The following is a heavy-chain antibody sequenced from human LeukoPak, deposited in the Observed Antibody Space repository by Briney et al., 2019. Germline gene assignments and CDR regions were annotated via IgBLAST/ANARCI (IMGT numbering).Heavy chain of an antibody. CDR1: GFTFTSSA. D-gene: IGHD1-26*01. CDR2: IVVGSGNT. V-gene: IGHV1-58*02. J-gene: IGHJ6*03. CDR3: AADIRTRRELPSYYYYMDV. Sequence: SVKVSCKASGFTFTSSAMQWVRQARGQRLEWIGWIVVGSGNTNYAQKFQERVTITRDMSTSTAYMELSSLRSEDTAVYYCAADIRTRRELPSYYYYMDVWGKGTTVTVSS.